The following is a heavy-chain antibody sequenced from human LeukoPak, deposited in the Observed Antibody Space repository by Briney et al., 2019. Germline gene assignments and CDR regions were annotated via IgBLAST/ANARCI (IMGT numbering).Heavy chain of an antibody. CDR1: RFTFDDYA. V-gene: IGHV3-43*02. Sequence: QTGGSLRLSCAASRFTFDDYAMHWVRQAPGKGLEWVSLISGDGGTTYYADSVKGRFTISRDNSKNSLYLQMNSLRTEDIALYYCAKDKAYGDYVDYWGQGTLVTVSS. J-gene: IGHJ4*02. CDR3: AKDKAYGDYVDY. CDR2: ISGDGGTT. D-gene: IGHD4-17*01.